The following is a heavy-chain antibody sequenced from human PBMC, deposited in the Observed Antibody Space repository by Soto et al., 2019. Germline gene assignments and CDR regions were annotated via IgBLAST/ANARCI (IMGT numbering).Heavy chain of an antibody. CDR2: IYPGDSDT. CDR1: GYSFTIYW. CDR3: ASGDILTGYYTGFDY. J-gene: IGHJ4*02. D-gene: IGHD3-9*01. V-gene: IGHV5-51*01. Sequence: PGESLKISCKGSGYSFTIYWIGWVRQMPGKGLEWMGIIYPGDSDTRYSPSFQGQVTISADKSISTAYLQWSSLKASDTAMYYCASGDILTGYYTGFDYWGQGTLVTVSS.